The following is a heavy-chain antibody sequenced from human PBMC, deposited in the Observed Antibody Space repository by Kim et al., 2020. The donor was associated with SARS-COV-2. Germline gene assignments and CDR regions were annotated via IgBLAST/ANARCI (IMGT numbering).Heavy chain of an antibody. J-gene: IGHJ4*02. V-gene: IGHV3-64D*09. CDR3: VKARGVTNLYYFDY. Sequence: ADSVKGRFTISRDNSKNTLYLQMSRLRAEDTAVYYCVKARGVTNLYYFDYWGQGTLVTVSS. D-gene: IGHD4-4*01.